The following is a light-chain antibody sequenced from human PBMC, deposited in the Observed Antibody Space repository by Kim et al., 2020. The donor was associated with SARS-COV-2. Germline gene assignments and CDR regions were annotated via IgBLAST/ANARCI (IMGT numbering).Light chain of an antibody. Sequence: QSALTQPASVSGSPGQSITISCTGTSSDVGDYNLVSWYQQHPGKAPKLMIYEVTKRPSGVSNRFSGSKSGNTASLTISGLQAEDEADYYCCSYAGSSTSVFGTGTQLTVL. CDR3: CSYAGSSTSV. V-gene: IGLV2-23*02. CDR2: EVT. CDR1: SSDVGDYNL. J-gene: IGLJ1*01.